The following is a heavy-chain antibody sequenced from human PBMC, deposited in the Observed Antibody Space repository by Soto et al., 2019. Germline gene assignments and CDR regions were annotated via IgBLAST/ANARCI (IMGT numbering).Heavy chain of an antibody. Sequence: QVQLVQSGAELKNPGASVKVSCKASGYIFTNYPIHWVRQAPGQRLEWMGWINAANGDTGYSQNFQGRVTFTRYTSASSVYMEMSSLTSEDTAIYYCARKDYYGSGCYYFDYWGQGTLVTVSS. D-gene: IGHD3-10*01. J-gene: IGHJ4*02. CDR1: GYIFTNYP. CDR2: INAANGDT. V-gene: IGHV1-3*01. CDR3: ARKDYYGSGCYYFDY.